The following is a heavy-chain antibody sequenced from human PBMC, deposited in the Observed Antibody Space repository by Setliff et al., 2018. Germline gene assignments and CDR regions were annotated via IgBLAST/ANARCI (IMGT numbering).Heavy chain of an antibody. V-gene: IGHV1-3*01. D-gene: IGHD3-22*01. CDR2: VHGGNGDT. CDR3: ASDVIVVVGTGTNY. J-gene: IGHJ4*02. Sequence: ASVKVSCKASGYIFTNYNVYWLRQAPGQTLELMGHVHGGNGDTKYSEKSQGRLTITRDISATTADMELFSLKSEDTAVYYCASDVIVVVGTGTNYWGQGTLVT. CDR1: GYIFTNYN.